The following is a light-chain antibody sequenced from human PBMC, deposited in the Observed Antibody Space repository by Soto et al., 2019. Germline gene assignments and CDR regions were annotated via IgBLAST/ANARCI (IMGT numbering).Light chain of an antibody. CDR1: QDISNY. CDR3: QQYDNLPTLT. CDR2: DAS. V-gene: IGKV1-33*01. Sequence: IQMTQSPSAVSSSVVYRVTITCQASQDISNYLNWYQQKPGKAPKLLIYDASNLETGVPSRFSGSGSGTDFTFTISSLQPEDIATYYCQQYDNLPTLTFGGGTKVDIK. J-gene: IGKJ4*01.